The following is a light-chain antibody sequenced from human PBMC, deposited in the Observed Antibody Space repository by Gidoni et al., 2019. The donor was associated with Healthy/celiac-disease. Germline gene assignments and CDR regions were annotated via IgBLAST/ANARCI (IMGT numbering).Light chain of an antibody. CDR1: QSLLHSIGYNY. CDR3: MQALQTPLT. CDR2: LGS. J-gene: IGKJ5*01. V-gene: IGKV2-28*01. Sequence: DIVMTQSPLSLPVTPGEPASISCRSSQSLLHSIGYNYLDWYLQKPGQSPQLLIYLGSNRASGVPDRCSGSGSGTDCTLKISRVEAEDVGVYYCMQALQTPLTFGQGTRLEIK.